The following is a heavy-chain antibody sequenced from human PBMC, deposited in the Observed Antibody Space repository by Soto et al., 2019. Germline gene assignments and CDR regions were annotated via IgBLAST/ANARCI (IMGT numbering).Heavy chain of an antibody. J-gene: IGHJ3*02. V-gene: IGHV4-34*01. D-gene: IGHD1-1*01. CDR2: MSHSGGT. Sequence: QVQLQQWGAGLLKPLETLSLTCAVYGGFVSSGSYYWSWIRQPPGKGLEWIGEMSHSGGTHFNPSLKSRVTISVDTSKNQFSRKMSSVTAADTALFYCARVEPGTATTVVYAFDIWGPGTMVTVSS. CDR1: GGFVSSGSYY. CDR3: ARVEPGTATTVVYAFDI.